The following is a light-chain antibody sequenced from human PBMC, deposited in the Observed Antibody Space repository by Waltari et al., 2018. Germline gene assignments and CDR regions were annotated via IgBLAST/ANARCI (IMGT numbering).Light chain of an antibody. Sequence: QSVLTQPPSVSGAPGQRVTISCTGSSSNIGTDYDVHRYRQLPGTAPQLLIYGKNNRPSGVPDRFSGSKSGTSASLAITGLQAEDEADYYCQSYDSSLTASVFGGGTKLTVL. CDR1: SSNIGTDYD. J-gene: IGLJ2*01. CDR2: GKN. V-gene: IGLV1-40*01. CDR3: QSYDSSLTASV.